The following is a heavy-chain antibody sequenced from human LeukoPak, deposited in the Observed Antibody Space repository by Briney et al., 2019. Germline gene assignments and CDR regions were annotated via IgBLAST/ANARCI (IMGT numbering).Heavy chain of an antibody. V-gene: IGHV3-74*01. CDR2: INSGGSGT. J-gene: IGHJ4*02. CDR1: GFAFSSNW. CDR3: ATSLGPLTEY. D-gene: IGHD7-27*01. Sequence: GGSLRLSCAASGFAFSSNWMHWVRHTPGKGLVWVSRINSGGSGTSYAASVEGRFTISRDNAKNTLYLQMNSLRAEDTAVYYCATSLGPLTEYWGQGTLVTVSS.